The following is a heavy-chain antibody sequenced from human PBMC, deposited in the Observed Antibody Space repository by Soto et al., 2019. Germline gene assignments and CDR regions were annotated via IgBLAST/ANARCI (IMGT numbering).Heavy chain of an antibody. Sequence: ASVKVSCKASGYTFTSYGISWVRQAPGQGLEWMGWISAYNGDTNYAQNLQGRVTMTTDTSTSTAYMELRTLRSEDTAVYYCASESYGGEFDYWGQGTLVTVSS. D-gene: IGHD4-17*01. J-gene: IGHJ4*02. CDR1: GYTFTSYG. CDR3: ASESYGGEFDY. CDR2: ISAYNGDT. V-gene: IGHV1-18*01.